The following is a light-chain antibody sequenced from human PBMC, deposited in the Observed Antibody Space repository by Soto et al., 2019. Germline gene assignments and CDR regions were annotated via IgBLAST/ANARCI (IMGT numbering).Light chain of an antibody. CDR1: QSISSW. Sequence: DIQMTQSPSTLSATAGDRVTITCRASQSISSWLAWYQQKPGKAPKLLIYKASSLESGVPSRFSGSGSGTEFTLTISSLQPDDFATYYCQQYNRPWTFGQGTKVDIK. CDR2: KAS. V-gene: IGKV1-5*03. CDR3: QQYNRPWT. J-gene: IGKJ1*01.